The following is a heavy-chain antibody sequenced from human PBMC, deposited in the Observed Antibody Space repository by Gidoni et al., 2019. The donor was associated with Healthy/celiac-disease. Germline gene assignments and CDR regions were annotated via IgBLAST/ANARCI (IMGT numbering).Heavy chain of an antibody. CDR3: ARGGRYCSGGSCYAGVPDRY. V-gene: IGHV4-34*01. CDR2: INHSGST. Sequence: QVQLQQWGAGRLKPSETLSLTCAVYGGSFSGYYWSWIRQPPGKGLEWIGEINHSGSTNYNPSLTSQVTISVDTSKNQFSLKLSSVTAADTAVYYCARGGRYCSGGSCYAGVPDRYWGQGTLVTVSS. D-gene: IGHD2-15*01. CDR1: GGSFSGYY. J-gene: IGHJ4*02.